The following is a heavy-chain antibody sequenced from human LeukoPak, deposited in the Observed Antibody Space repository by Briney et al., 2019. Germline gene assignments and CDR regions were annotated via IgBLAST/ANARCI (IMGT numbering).Heavy chain of an antibody. D-gene: IGHD5-24*01. CDR1: GFTFNSYT. V-gene: IGHV3-21*01. CDR2: ISFSSRYI. Sequence: GGSLRLSCAASGFTFNSYTMNWVRQAPGKGLEWVSSISFSSRYIYYADSVQGRFTISRDNAKNSLFLQMNSLRAEDTALYYCARGYLGEVEMATIVPDYWGQGTLVTVSS. CDR3: ARGYLGEVEMATIVPDY. J-gene: IGHJ4*02.